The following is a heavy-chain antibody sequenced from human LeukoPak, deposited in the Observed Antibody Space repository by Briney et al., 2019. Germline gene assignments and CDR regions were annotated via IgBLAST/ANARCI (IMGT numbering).Heavy chain of an antibody. CDR3: ARVRRFLNGGVAGIDY. CDR1: GYTFTTFA. Sequence: ASVQVSCKAPGYTFTTFALIWVRQGAGQGLEWMGWIITNTANPTYAQAFTGRFVLSLDTSVSTSYLQISSLKTEDTAVYYCARVRRFLNGGVAGIDYWGQGSLVTVSS. D-gene: IGHD3-3*01. CDR2: IITNTANP. V-gene: IGHV7-4-1*02. J-gene: IGHJ4*02.